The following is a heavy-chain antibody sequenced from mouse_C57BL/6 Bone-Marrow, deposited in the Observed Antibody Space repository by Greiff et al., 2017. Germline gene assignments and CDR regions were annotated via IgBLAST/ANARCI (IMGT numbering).Heavy chain of an antibody. CDR1: GFNIKDYY. J-gene: IGHJ3*01. CDR3: TTLYYYGSPGAY. V-gene: IGHV14-1*01. Sequence: VQLQQSGAELVRPGASVKLSCTASGFNIKDYYMHWVKQRPEQGLEWIGRIDPEDGDTEYAPKLQGKATMTADPSSNTAYLQLSSLTSEDTAVYYCTTLYYYGSPGAYWGQGTLVTVSA. D-gene: IGHD1-1*01. CDR2: IDPEDGDT.